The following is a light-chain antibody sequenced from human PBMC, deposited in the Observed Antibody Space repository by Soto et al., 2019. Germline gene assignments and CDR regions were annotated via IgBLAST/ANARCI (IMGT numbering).Light chain of an antibody. Sequence: SYALTQPPSVSVAPGKTARITCGVNNIGSKTVHWYQQKPGQAPVLVIYYDSDRPSGIPERFSGSSSGNTATLTISRVEAGDEADYYCHVWDSSSDHPGVFGGGTQLTVL. V-gene: IGLV3-21*04. J-gene: IGLJ2*01. CDR2: YDS. CDR1: NIGSKT. CDR3: HVWDSSSDHPGV.